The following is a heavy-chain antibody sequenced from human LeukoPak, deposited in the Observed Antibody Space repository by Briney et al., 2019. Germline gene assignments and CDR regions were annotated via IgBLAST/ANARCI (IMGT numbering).Heavy chain of an antibody. CDR1: GGSFSGYY. D-gene: IGHD3-9*01. J-gene: IGHJ5*02. CDR3: ARAHVLRYFDWLSPEGHWFDP. V-gene: IGHV4-34*01. Sequence: SETLSPTCAVYGGSFSGYYWSWIRQPPGKGLEWIGEINHSGSTNYNPSLTSRGTISVDTSKNQFSLKLSSVTTADTAVYYCARAHVLRYFDWLSPEGHWFDPWGQGTLVTVSS. CDR2: INHSGST.